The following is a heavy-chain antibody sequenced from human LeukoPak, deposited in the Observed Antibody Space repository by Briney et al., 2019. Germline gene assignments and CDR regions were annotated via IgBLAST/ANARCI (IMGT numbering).Heavy chain of an antibody. J-gene: IGHJ4*02. D-gene: IGHD4-17*01. CDR2: MSYDGTEK. CDR1: GLSFSSYA. V-gene: IGHV3-30-3*01. Sequence: PGGSLRLSCAASGLSFSSYAMHWVRQAPGKGLEWVAVMSYDGTEKYYGDSVKGRFTISRDNSKNTLYLQMNSLRAEDTALYYCARDGHGVPLDYWGQGTLVTVSP. CDR3: ARDGHGVPLDY.